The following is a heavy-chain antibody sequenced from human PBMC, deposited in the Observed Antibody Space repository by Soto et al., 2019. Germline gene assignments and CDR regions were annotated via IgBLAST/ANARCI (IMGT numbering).Heavy chain of an antibody. V-gene: IGHV3-7*05. D-gene: IGHD2-15*01. CDR3: GRGFGGTH. CDR2: INQDGSAK. J-gene: IGHJ4*02. Sequence: EVQLVESGGGLVQPGGSLRLSCAASGFTFNNYYMVWVRQAPGRGLEWVANINQDGSAKYYVDSVEGRFTISRDNAKSSVYLQINSLRAENTATYYCGRGFGGTHWGQGSLVTVSS. CDR1: GFTFNNYY.